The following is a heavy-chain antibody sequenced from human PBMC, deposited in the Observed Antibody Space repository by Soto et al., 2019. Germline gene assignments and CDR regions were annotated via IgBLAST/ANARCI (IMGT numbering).Heavy chain of an antibody. CDR2: INQDESVK. D-gene: IGHD6-6*01. V-gene: IGHV3-7*01. CDR3: ARIGYSSSSLDY. J-gene: IGHJ4*02. CDR1: GSTFTTYW. Sequence: EVQLVESGGGLVQPGGSLGLPCAASGSTFTTYWMTWFGQAPGKGLEWVANINQDESVKYYWDSVRGRFTVSRDNAKNSLYLQINSLRAEDTAIYYCARIGYSSSSLDYWGQGTLVTVSS.